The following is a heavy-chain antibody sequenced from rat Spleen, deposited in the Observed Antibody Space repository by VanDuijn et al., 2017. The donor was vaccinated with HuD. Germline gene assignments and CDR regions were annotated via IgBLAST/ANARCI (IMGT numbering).Heavy chain of an antibody. CDR1: GFSLTNYH. CDR2: LWTGGGT. Sequence: QVQLKESGPGLMQPSQTLSLTCTVSGFSLTNYHVSWVRQPPGKGLEWMGVLWTGGGTAYNSLRKSRLSISRDTSKSQVFLKMNSLQTEDTATYYCAREINYGGYSEWGQGVMVTVSS. V-gene: IGHV2-43*01. D-gene: IGHD1-11*01. CDR3: AREINYGGYSE. J-gene: IGHJ2*01.